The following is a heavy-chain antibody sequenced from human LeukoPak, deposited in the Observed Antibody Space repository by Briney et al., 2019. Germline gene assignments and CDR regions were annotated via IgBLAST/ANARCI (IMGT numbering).Heavy chain of an antibody. Sequence: PGGSLRLSCAASGFSVGSNYMSWVRQAPGKGLEWVSVIYTGGTTHYAESVMGRFTISRDDSHNTVHLHMSGLRAEDTAVYYCAREGRFQSFDYWGQGTLVDVSS. CDR2: IYTGGTT. CDR3: AREGRFQSFDY. J-gene: IGHJ4*02. V-gene: IGHV3-53*01. CDR1: GFSVGSNY.